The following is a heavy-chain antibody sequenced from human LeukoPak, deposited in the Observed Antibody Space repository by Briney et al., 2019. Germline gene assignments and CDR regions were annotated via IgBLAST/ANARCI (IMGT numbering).Heavy chain of an antibody. D-gene: IGHD2-8*01. CDR2: MNPNSGNT. Sequence: ASVKVSCKTSGHTFTSYDINWVRQATGQGLEWMGWMNPNSGNTGYAQKFQGRVTITRNTSISTAYMELSSLRSEDTAVYYCARGRRYCTNGVCYTTFDYWGQGTLVTVSS. J-gene: IGHJ4*02. CDR3: ARGRRYCTNGVCYTTFDY. CDR1: GHTFTSYD. V-gene: IGHV1-8*03.